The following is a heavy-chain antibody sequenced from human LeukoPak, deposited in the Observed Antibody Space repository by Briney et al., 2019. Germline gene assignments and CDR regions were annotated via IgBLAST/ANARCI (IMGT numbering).Heavy chain of an antibody. CDR2: IITIFGTA. CDR3: ARDTPLRLENWFDP. J-gene: IGHJ5*02. CDR1: GYTFTSYG. Sequence: SVKVSCKASGYTFTSYGISWVRQAPGQGLEWMGGIITIFGTAKYAQKFQGRVTITADESTTTAYMELSSLRSEDTAVYYCARDTPLRLENWFDPWGQGTLVTVSS. D-gene: IGHD1-1*01. V-gene: IGHV1-69*13.